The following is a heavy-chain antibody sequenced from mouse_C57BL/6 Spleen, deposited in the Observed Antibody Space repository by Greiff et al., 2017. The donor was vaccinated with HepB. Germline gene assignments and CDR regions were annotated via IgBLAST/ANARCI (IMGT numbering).Heavy chain of an antibody. Sequence: QVQLQQPGAELVKPGASVKVSCKASGYTFTSYWMHWVKQRPGQGLEWIGRIHPSDSDTNYNQKFKGKATLTVDKSASPAYMQLSSLTSEDSAVYYCAIERDYGPYYFDYWGQGTTLTVSS. J-gene: IGHJ2*01. V-gene: IGHV1-74*01. CDR1: GYTFTSYW. CDR3: AIERDYGPYYFDY. D-gene: IGHD1-1*01. CDR2: IHPSDSDT.